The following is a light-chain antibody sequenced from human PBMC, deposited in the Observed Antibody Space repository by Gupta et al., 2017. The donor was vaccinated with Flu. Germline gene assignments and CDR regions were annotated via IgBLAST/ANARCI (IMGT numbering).Light chain of an antibody. CDR3: QSADITGAYRV. V-gene: IGLV3-25*02. J-gene: IGLJ3*02. Sequence: YQLTQAPAMSVSPGQTATITCPGSALSKQYVYWYRQRPGQAPVLLIYKDTERASGIPDRISGSSSGTRVTLTIRGVQTEDEADYYCQSADITGAYRVFGGGT. CDR1: ALSKQY. CDR2: KDT.